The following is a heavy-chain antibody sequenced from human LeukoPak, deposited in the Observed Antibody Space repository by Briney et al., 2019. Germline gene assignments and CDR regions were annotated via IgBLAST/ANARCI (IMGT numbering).Heavy chain of an antibody. CDR3: ARADFWSGYYLSRFDY. J-gene: IGHJ4*02. CDR2: IIPILGIA. Sequence: SVKVSCKASGGTFSSYTISWVRQAPGQGLEWMGRIIPILGIANYAQKFQGRVTITADKSTSTAYMELRSLRSEDTAVYYCARADFWSGYYLSRFDYWGQGTLVTVSS. D-gene: IGHD3-3*01. V-gene: IGHV1-69*02. CDR1: GGTFSSYT.